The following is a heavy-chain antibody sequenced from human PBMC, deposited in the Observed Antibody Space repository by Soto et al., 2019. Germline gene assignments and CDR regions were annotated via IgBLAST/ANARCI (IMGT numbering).Heavy chain of an antibody. CDR3: ARKALGYYKFYFDY. Sequence: SETLSLTCTVSGGSVSSGSYYWSWIRQPPGKGLEWIGYIYYSGSTNYNPSLKSRVTISVDTSKNQFSLKLSSVTAADTAVYYCARKALGYYKFYFDYWGQGTLVTVSS. CDR2: IYYSGST. CDR1: GGSVSSGSYY. D-gene: IGHD3-9*01. J-gene: IGHJ4*02. V-gene: IGHV4-61*01.